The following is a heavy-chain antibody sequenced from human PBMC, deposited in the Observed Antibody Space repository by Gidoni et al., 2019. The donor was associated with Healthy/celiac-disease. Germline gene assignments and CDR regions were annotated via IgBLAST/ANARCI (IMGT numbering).Heavy chain of an antibody. D-gene: IGHD3-22*01. CDR3: ARTRIVVPDYYGMDV. J-gene: IGHJ6*02. CDR2: IWYDGSNK. V-gene: IGHV3-33*01. CDR1: GFTFSSYG. Sequence: QVQLVESGGGVVQPGRSLRLYCAASGFTFSSYGMHWVRQAPGKGLEWLAVIWYDGSNKYYADSVKGRFTISRDNSKNTLYLQMNSLRAEDTAVYYCARTRIVVPDYYGMDVWGQGTTVTVSS.